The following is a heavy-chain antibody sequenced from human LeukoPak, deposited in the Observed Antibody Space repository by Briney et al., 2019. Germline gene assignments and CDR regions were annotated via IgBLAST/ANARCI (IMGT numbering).Heavy chain of an antibody. Sequence: GGSLRLSCAASGFTFSSYWMSWVRQAPGKGLEWVANIKQDGSEKYYVDSVKGRFTISRDNSKNTLYLQMNSLRAEDTAVYYCARGALVVVVAGGPDHWFDPWGQGTLVTVSS. CDR3: ARGALVVVVAGGPDHWFDP. J-gene: IGHJ5*02. CDR2: IKQDGSEK. CDR1: GFTFSSYW. D-gene: IGHD2-15*01. V-gene: IGHV3-7*03.